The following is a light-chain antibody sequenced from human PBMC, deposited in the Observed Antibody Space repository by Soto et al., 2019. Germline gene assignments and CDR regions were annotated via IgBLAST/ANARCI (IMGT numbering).Light chain of an antibody. CDR3: QQYGSSPPIT. Sequence: EIVVTQSPGTRSLSPGERATLSCRASQSVDNNYLSWYQQRPGQAPRLLIYGSSYRATGIPDRFSGSGSGTDFSLTISRLEPEDFAVYYCQQYGSSPPITFGGGTKVDIK. V-gene: IGKV3-20*01. CDR2: GSS. CDR1: QSVDNNY. J-gene: IGKJ4*01.